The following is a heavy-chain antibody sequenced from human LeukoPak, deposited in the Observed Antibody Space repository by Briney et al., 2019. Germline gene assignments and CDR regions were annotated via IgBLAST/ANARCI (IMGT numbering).Heavy chain of an antibody. D-gene: IGHD1-26*01. CDR3: ARERIVGAASTRYYGMDV. CDR2: MKPDGSER. J-gene: IGHJ6*02. V-gene: IGHV3-7*03. Sequence: GGSLRLSCAASGFTFTNYWMSWVRQAPGKGLEWVANMKPDGSERYYVDSVKGRSTVSRDNAKNSLYFQMNSLRAEDTAVYYCARERIVGAASTRYYGMDVWGQGTTVTVSS. CDR1: GFTFTNYW.